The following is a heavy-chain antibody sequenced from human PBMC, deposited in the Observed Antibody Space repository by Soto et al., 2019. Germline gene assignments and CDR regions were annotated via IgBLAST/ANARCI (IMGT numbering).Heavy chain of an antibody. D-gene: IGHD5-18*01. CDR2: ISSSSSYT. J-gene: IGHJ4*02. Sequence: PGGSLRLSSAASGFTFSDYYISWIRQAPGKGLEWVSYISSSSSYTNYADSVKGRFTISRDNAKNSLYLQMNSLRAEDTAVYYCARGRIQLWQAHHFDYWGQGTLVTVSS. V-gene: IGHV3-11*06. CDR3: ARGRIQLWQAHHFDY. CDR1: GFTFSDYY.